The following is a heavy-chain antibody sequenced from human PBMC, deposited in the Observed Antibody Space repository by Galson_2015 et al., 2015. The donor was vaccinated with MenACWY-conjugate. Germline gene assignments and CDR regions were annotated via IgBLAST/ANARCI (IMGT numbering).Heavy chain of an antibody. Sequence: SLRLSCAASGFTFSSYSMNWVRQAPGKGLEWVSYISSSSSTIYYADSVKGRFTISRDNAKNSLYLQMNSLRAEDTAVYYCARDRDQFPYDAFYIWGQGKMVTGFS. J-gene: IGHJ3*02. CDR1: GFTFSSYS. D-gene: IGHD5-24*01. CDR3: ARDRDQFPYDAFYI. CDR2: ISSSSSTI. V-gene: IGHV3-48*04.